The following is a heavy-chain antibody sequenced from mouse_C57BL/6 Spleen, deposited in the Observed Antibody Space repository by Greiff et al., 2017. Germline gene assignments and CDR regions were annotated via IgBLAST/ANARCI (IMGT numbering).Heavy chain of an antibody. D-gene: IGHD1-1*01. CDR1: GFTFSSYA. V-gene: IGHV5-4*01. J-gene: IGHJ1*03. CDR3: ARELLRYWYFYV. Sequence: EVKVVESGGGLVKPGGSLKLSCAASGFTFSSYAMSWVRQTPEKRLEWVATFSDGGSYTYYPDNVKGRFTISRDNAKNNLYLQLSHLKSEDTAMYYCARELLRYWYFYVWGTGTTVTVSS. CDR2: FSDGGSYT.